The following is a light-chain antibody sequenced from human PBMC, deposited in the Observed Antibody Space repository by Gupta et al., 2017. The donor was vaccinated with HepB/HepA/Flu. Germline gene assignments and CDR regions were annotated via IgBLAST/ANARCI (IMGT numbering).Light chain of an antibody. J-gene: IGKJ1*01. CDR2: GAS. CDR1: QSVRSN. V-gene: IGKV3-15*01. CDR3: QQYNNWPPWT. Sequence: DIVMTQPPATLSVSPGERATLSCSARQSVRSNLDWYQQKPVQAPSRLIYGASTRATGIPARFSGSGSGKEFTLTISSRQLEDFAVYYCQQYNNWPPWTFGQGTKVEIK.